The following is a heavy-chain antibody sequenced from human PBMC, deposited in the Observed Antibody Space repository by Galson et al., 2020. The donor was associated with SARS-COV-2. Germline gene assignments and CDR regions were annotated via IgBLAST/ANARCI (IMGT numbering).Heavy chain of an antibody. D-gene: IGHD6-6*01. V-gene: IGHV3-43D*03. CDR3: AKGADAGSSGRFDY. CDR1: GFTFDNYA. J-gene: IGHJ4*03. CDR2: ITWDGGST. Sequence: GGSLRLSCAASGFTFDNYAMHWVRQAPGKGLQWVSLITWDGGSTYYADSVKGRFTIPRDNSKNSLSLQMNSLRGEDTALYYCAKGADAGSSGRFDYWGQGSLVTVSS.